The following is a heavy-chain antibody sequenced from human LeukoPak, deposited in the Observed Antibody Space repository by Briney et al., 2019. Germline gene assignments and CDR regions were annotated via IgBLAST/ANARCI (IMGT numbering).Heavy chain of an antibody. D-gene: IGHD4-17*01. Sequence: GASVKVSCKASGYTFTGYYMHWVRQAPGQGLEWMGWINPNSGGTNYAQKFQGRVTMTRDTSISTAYMELSRLRSDDTAVYYCRTDRYGDYGDYIDYWGKGTLVTVS. J-gene: IGHJ4*02. CDR3: RTDRYGDYGDYIDY. CDR1: GYTFTGYY. CDR2: INPNSGGT. V-gene: IGHV1-2*02.